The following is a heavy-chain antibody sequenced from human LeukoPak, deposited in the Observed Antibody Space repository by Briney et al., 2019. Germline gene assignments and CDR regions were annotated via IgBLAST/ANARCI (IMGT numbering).Heavy chain of an antibody. CDR2: INDSGRT. J-gene: IGHJ6*03. D-gene: IGHD1-7*01. CDR3: GRRWNYGRNYYIDV. Sequence: SETLSLTCAVYGGSFSNYYWSWIRQPPGKGLEWIGEINDSGRTNYNPSLMSRVTVSVDTSKDQFSLRLTSVTATDTAVYYCGRRWNYGRNYYIDVWGNGATVSVSS. V-gene: IGHV4-34*01. CDR1: GGSFSNYY.